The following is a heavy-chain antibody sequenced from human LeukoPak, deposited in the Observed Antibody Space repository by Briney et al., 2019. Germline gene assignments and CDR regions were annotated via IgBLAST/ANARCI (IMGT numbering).Heavy chain of an antibody. J-gene: IGHJ6*02. Sequence: EASVKVSCKASGYTFTSYGISWVRQAPGQGLEWMGWISAYNGNTNYAQKLQGRVTMTTDTSTSTAYMELRSLRSDDTAVYYCARETAWYSRSWYRFYYYYYGMDVWGQGTTVTVSS. CDR2: ISAYNGNT. V-gene: IGHV1-18*01. CDR3: ARETAWYSRSWYRFYYYYYGMDV. D-gene: IGHD6-13*01. CDR1: GYTFTSYG.